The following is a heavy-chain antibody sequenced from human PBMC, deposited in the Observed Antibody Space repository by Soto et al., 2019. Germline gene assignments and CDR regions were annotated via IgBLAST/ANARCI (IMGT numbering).Heavy chain of an antibody. V-gene: IGHV4-31*03. CDR3: VRGINSYQFDY. CDR2: IYYSVST. CDR1: GGSINSGTYY. D-gene: IGHD2-2*01. J-gene: IGHJ4*02. Sequence: PSETLSLTCTVSGGSINSGTYYWSWVRQRPGKGLEWIGYIYYSVSTYYNPSLRSRVTISSDSSKSHFSLRLTYVTAADTAVYYCVRGINSYQFDYWGQGALVTV.